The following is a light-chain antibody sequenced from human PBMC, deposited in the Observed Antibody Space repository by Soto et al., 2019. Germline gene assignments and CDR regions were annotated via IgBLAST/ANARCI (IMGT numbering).Light chain of an antibody. V-gene: IGLV2-8*01. CDR1: SSDIGAYNY. CDR2: DVN. J-gene: IGLJ2*01. Sequence: QSALAQPPSASGSPGQSVTISCTGTSSDIGAYNYVSWYQQYPGKAPKLIIYDVNQRPSGVPDRFSGSKSGNTASLTVSGLQGEDEAVYYCNSFAGGAHVVFGGGTKVTVL. CDR3: NSFAGGAHVV.